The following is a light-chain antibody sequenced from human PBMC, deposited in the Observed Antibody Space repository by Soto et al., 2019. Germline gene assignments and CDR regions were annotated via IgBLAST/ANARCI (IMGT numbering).Light chain of an antibody. V-gene: IGKV3-15*01. CDR2: GES. J-gene: IGKJ1*01. CDR3: QKYNNWPWT. Sequence: EIVMTQSPATLSVSPGERATLSCRASQSVSSNLAWYQQKPGQAPRIIIYGESTRATGIPDRFSGSGSGTEFNLTISSLQSEDFAVYYCQKYNNWPWTFGQGTKVDIK. CDR1: QSVSSN.